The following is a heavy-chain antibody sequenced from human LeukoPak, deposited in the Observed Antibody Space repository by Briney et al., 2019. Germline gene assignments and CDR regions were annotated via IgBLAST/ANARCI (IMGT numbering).Heavy chain of an antibody. J-gene: IGHJ3*01. CDR1: GGSITSGSYY. D-gene: IGHD3-16*01. Sequence: PSETLSLTCTVSGGSITSGSYYWSWIRQPAGKGLEWIGRIYTSGSTHYNPSLKSRVTISVDTSKNQFSLKLNSVTAADTAVYYCARGGGEDDYVWRDAFNLWGQGTMVTVSS. CDR3: ARGGGEDDYVWRDAFNL. CDR2: IYTSGST. V-gene: IGHV4-61*02.